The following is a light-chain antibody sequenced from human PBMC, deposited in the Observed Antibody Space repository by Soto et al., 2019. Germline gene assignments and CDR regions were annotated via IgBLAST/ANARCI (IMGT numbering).Light chain of an antibody. V-gene: IGKV3-20*01. CDR1: QSLSGY. J-gene: IGKJ1*01. CDR3: QQDGSSPWT. CDR2: TTS. Sequence: DIVLTQSPGTLSLSPGERASLSCRASQSLSGYLAWYQQRPGQAPRLLIYTTSNRATDIPDRFSGSGSGTDFTLTISRLEPEDFAVYYCQQDGSSPWTFGQGTKVEIK.